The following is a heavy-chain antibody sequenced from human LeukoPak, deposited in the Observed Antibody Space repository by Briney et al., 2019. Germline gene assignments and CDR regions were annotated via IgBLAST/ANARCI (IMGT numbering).Heavy chain of an antibody. D-gene: IGHD2/OR15-2a*01. Sequence: GGSLRLSCAASGFTSSDYYMSWIRQAPGKGLEWVSYISNSGTTTAYADSVKGRFTISRDNAKNSLFLQMNSLRAEDTAVYYCARDQYCGSDYWGQGTLVTVSS. V-gene: IGHV3-11*01. CDR1: GFTSSDYY. CDR3: ARDQYCGSDY. CDR2: ISNSGTTT. J-gene: IGHJ4*02.